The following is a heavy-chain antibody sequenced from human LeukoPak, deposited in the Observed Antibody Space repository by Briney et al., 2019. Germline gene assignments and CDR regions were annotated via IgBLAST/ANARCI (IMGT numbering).Heavy chain of an antibody. D-gene: IGHD1-7*01. J-gene: IGHJ5*02. CDR1: GYTFTGYY. V-gene: IGHV1-2*02. CDR3: AKELELRSRWFDP. CDR2: INPNSGGT. Sequence: ASVKVSCKASGYTFTGYYMHWVRQAPGQGLEWMGWINPNSGGTNYAQKFQGRVTMTRDTSISTAYMELSRLRSDDTAVYYCAKELELRSRWFDPWGQGTLVTVS.